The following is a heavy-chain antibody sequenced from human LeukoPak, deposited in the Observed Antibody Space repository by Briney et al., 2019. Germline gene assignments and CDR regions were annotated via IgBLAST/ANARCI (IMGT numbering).Heavy chain of an antibody. CDR2: IHYSGST. J-gene: IGHJ3*02. V-gene: IGHV4-59*01. Sequence: SETLSLTCTVSGGSISSYYWSWIRQPPGKGLEWIGYIHYSGSTNYNPSLKSRVTISVDTSKNQFSLKLSSVTAADTAVYYCARVMGYCSSTSCYTKAFDIWGQGTMVTVSS. CDR3: ARVMGYCSSTSCYTKAFDI. CDR1: GGSISSYY. D-gene: IGHD2-2*02.